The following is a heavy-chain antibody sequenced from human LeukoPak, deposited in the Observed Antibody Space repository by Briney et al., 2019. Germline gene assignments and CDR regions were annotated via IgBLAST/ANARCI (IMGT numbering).Heavy chain of an antibody. J-gene: IGHJ5*02. V-gene: IGHV4-59*12. CDR3: ARDRNTYYYDSSGYYLYWFDP. D-gene: IGHD3-22*01. Sequence: PSETLSLTCTVSGGSISSYYWSWIRQPPGKGLEWIGYIYYSGSTNYNPSLKSRVTISVDTSKNQFSLKLSSVTAADTAVYYCARDRNTYYYDSSGYYLYWFDPWGQGTLVTVSS. CDR1: GGSISSYY. CDR2: IYYSGST.